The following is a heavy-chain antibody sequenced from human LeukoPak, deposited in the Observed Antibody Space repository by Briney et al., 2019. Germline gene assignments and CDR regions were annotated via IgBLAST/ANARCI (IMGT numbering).Heavy chain of an antibody. D-gene: IGHD5-12*01. J-gene: IGHJ3*02. CDR3: ARPQVASLVGAFDI. Sequence: SETLSLTCTVSGGSISSYYWSWIRQPPGKGLEWIGYIYYSGSTNYNPSLKSRVTISVDTSKNQFSLKLSSVTAADTAVYYCARPQVASLVGAFDIWGQGTMVTVSS. CDR1: GGSISSYY. V-gene: IGHV4-59*08. CDR2: IYYSGST.